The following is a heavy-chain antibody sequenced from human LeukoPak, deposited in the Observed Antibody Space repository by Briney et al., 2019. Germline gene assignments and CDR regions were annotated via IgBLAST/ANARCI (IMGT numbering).Heavy chain of an antibody. J-gene: IGHJ6*03. CDR2: ISAYNGNT. Sequence: ASVKVSCKASGYTFTSYGISWVRQAPGQGLEWMGWISAYNGNTNYAQKLQGRVTMTTDTSTSTAYMELRSLRSDDPAVYYCARVLGYGGNSPHKYYYYYMDVWGKGTTVTVSS. CDR3: ARVLGYGGNSPHKYYYYYMDV. V-gene: IGHV1-18*01. D-gene: IGHD4-23*01. CDR1: GYTFTSYG.